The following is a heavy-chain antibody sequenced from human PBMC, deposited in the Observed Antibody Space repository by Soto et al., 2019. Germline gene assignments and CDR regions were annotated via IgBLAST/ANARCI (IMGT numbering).Heavy chain of an antibody. CDR3: AKNQERELPSVIDF. CDR1: GLTFSNYA. V-gene: IGHV3-23*01. J-gene: IGHJ4*02. D-gene: IGHD1-7*01. CDR2: MSGSSSTT. Sequence: EVRLLESGGGLVKPGGSLRLSCATSGLTFSNYAMSWVRQAPGGGLEWVSSMSGSSSTTYYADSARGRFTISRDRSKNTLYLQMSSLRAEDTALYYCAKNQERELPSVIDFWGQGTLVTVSS.